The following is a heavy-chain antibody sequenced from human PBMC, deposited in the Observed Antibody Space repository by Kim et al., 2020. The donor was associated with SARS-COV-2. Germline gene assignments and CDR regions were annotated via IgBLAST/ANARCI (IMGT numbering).Heavy chain of an antibody. J-gene: IGHJ6*02. Sequence: NKYYADSVKGRFTISRDNSKKTLYLQMNGLRAEDTAVYYCARDSGGMDVWGQGTTVTVSS. CDR2: NK. CDR3: ARDSGGMDV. D-gene: IGHD3-10*01. V-gene: IGHV3-30*01.